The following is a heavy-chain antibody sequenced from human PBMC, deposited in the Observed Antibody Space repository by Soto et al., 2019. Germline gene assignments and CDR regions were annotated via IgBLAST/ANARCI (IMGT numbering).Heavy chain of an antibody. CDR1: GFTFSSYG. CDR2: ISYDGSNK. V-gene: IGHV3-30*18. Sequence: LRLSCAASGFTFSSYGMHWVRQAPGKGLEWVAVISYDGSNKYYADSVKGRFTISRDNSKNTLYLQMNSLRAEDTAVYYCAKDRGGWYYFDYWGQGTLVTVSS. D-gene: IGHD3-10*01. CDR3: AKDRGGWYYFDY. J-gene: IGHJ4*02.